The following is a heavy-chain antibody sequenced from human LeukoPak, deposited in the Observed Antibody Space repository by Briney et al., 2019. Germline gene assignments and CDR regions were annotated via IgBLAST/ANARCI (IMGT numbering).Heavy chain of an antibody. Sequence: GGSLRLSCAASGFTFSSYAMHWVRQAPGKGLEWVAVISCDGSNKYYADSVKGRFTISRDNSKNTLYLQMNSLRAEDTAVYYCARGRWERLYDAFDIWGQGTMVTVSS. CDR3: ARGRWERLYDAFDI. CDR1: GFTFSSYA. V-gene: IGHV3-30-3*01. D-gene: IGHD1-26*01. J-gene: IGHJ3*02. CDR2: ISCDGSNK.